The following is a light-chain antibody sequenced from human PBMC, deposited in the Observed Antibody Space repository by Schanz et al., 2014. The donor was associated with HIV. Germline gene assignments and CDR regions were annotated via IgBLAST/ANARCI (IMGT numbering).Light chain of an antibody. CDR1: SSDVGDYNY. CDR3: SSYAGTNNLWV. Sequence: QSALTQPPSASGSPGQSVTISCTGTSSDVGDYNYVSWYQQHPGTAPKIMIYEVSKRPSGVPDRFSGSKSGNTASLTVSGLQAEDEAEYYCSSYAGTNNLWVFGGGTKLTVL. J-gene: IGLJ3*02. V-gene: IGLV2-8*01. CDR2: EVS.